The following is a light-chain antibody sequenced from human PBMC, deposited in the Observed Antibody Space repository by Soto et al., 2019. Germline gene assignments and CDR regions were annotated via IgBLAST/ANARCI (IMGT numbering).Light chain of an antibody. CDR1: QYITTY. CDR3: QQYGGSPRT. Sequence: DIQMTQSPSSLSASVGDRVTITCRASQYITTYLNWYQHKPGTAPKLLIYGASSLQSGVPSRFSGNGSGTDFTLTITRLEPEDFAVYFCQQYGGSPRTFGQGTRLEI. V-gene: IGKV1-39*01. J-gene: IGKJ5*01. CDR2: GAS.